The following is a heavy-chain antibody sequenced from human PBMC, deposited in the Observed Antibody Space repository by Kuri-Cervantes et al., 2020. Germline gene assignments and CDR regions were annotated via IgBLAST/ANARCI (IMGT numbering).Heavy chain of an antibody. CDR2: MNPNSGNT. D-gene: IGHD3-3*01. V-gene: IGHV1-8*01. J-gene: IGHJ6*03. Sequence: ASVKVSCKASGYTFTSYDINWVRQATGQGLEWMGWMNPNSGNTGYAQKFQGRVTMTRNTSISTAYMELSSLRSEDKAVYYCAREHRITIFGVVIRIRTHMDVWGKGTTVTVSS. CDR1: GYTFTSYD. CDR3: AREHRITIFGVVIRIRTHMDV.